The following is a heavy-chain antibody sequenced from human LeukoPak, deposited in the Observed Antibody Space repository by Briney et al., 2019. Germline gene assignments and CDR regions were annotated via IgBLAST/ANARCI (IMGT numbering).Heavy chain of an antibody. J-gene: IGHJ3*02. Sequence: GGSLRLSCAASGFTFSRYSMNWVRQAPGKGMEWVSSITSSSSYIYYADSVKGRFTISRDNAKTSLYLQMNSLRAEDTAVYYCARDRLIYGDYGDAFDIWGQGTMVTVSS. CDR1: GFTFSRYS. CDR3: ARDRLIYGDYGDAFDI. V-gene: IGHV3-21*01. D-gene: IGHD4-17*01. CDR2: ITSSSSYI.